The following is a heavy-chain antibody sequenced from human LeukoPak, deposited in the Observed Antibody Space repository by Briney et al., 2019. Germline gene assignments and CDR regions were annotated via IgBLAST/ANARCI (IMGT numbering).Heavy chain of an antibody. CDR3: ARSVRPSDFDI. Sequence: SVKVSCKASGGTFISYAISWVRQAPGQGLEWMGRIIPILGIANYAQKFQGRVTITADKSTSTAYMELSSLRSEDTAVYYCARSVRPSDFDIWGQGTMVTVSS. V-gene: IGHV1-69*04. D-gene: IGHD2-21*02. CDR1: GGTFISYA. CDR2: IIPILGIA. J-gene: IGHJ3*02.